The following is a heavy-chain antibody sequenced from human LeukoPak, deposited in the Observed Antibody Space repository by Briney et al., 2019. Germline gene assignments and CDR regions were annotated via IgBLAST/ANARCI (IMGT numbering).Heavy chain of an antibody. CDR1: GGSISSYY. Sequence: SETLSLTCTVSGGSISSYYWSWIRQPPGKGLEWIGYIYYSGSTNYNPSLKSRVTISVDTSKNQFSLKLSSVTAADTAVYYCARGLVLRYFDWLGPLAFDIWGQGTMVTVSS. CDR3: ARGLVLRYFDWLGPLAFDI. D-gene: IGHD3-9*01. J-gene: IGHJ3*02. CDR2: IYYSGST. V-gene: IGHV4-59*01.